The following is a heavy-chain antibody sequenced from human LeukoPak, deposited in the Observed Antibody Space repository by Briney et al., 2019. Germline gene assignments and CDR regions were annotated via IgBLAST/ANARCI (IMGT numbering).Heavy chain of an antibody. CDR1: GFTFSSYW. CDR3: RNYYDSSGYYYWLDY. J-gene: IGHJ4*02. CDR2: IKQDGSEK. V-gene: IGHV3-7*01. Sequence: PGGSLRLSCAASGFTFSSYWMSWVRQAPGKGLEWVANIKQDGSEKYYVDSVKGRFTISRDNAKNSLYLQMNSLRAEDTAVYYCRNYYDSSGYYYWLDYWGQGTLVTVSS. D-gene: IGHD3-22*01.